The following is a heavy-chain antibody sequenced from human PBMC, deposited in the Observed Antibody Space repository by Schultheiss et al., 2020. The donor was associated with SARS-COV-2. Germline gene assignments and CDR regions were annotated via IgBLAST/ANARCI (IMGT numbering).Heavy chain of an antibody. D-gene: IGHD1-26*01. CDR1: GYTFTGYY. J-gene: IGHJ4*02. V-gene: IGHV1-8*02. CDR2: MNPNSGNT. Sequence: ASVKVSCKASGYTFTGYYMHWVRQAPGQGLEWMGWMNPNSGNTGYPQKFQGRVTMTRNTSISTAYMELSSLRSDDTAVYYCARPELVGALYYFDYWGQGTLVTVSS. CDR3: ARPELVGALYYFDY.